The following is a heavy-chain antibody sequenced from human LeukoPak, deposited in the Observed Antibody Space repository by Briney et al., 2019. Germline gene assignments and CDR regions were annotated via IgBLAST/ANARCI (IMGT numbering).Heavy chain of an antibody. CDR1: GYTFTGYY. D-gene: IGHD3-10*01. Sequence: GASVKVSCKASGYTFTGYYMHWVRQAPGQGLEWMGWINPNSGGTNYAQKFQGRVTMTRDTSISTAYMELSRLRSDDTAVYYCARSPALLWFGELHPYYFDYRGQGTLVTVSS. V-gene: IGHV1-2*02. J-gene: IGHJ4*02. CDR3: ARSPALLWFGELHPYYFDY. CDR2: INPNSGGT.